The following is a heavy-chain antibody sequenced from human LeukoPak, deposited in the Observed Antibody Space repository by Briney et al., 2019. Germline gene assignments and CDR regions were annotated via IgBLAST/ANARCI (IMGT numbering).Heavy chain of an antibody. D-gene: IGHD3-22*01. CDR3: ARGRGYYDSSGYYPAFDY. J-gene: IGHJ4*02. V-gene: IGHV1-8*01. CDR2: MNPNSGNT. CDR1: GYTFNSYD. Sequence: ASVKVSCKASGYTFNSYDINWVRQATGQGLEWMGWMNPNSGNTGYAQKFQGRVTMTRNTSISTAYMELSSLRSEDTAVYYCARGRGYYDSSGYYPAFDYWGQGTLVTVSS.